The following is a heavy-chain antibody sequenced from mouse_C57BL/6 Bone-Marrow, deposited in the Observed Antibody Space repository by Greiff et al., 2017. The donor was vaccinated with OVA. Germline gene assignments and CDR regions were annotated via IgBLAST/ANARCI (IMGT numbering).Heavy chain of an antibody. CDR1: GFSFNTYA. CDR2: IRSKSNNYAT. V-gene: IGHV10-1*01. CDR3: VRHAYYEPQGWFAY. J-gene: IGHJ3*01. Sequence: EVKLVESGGGLVQPKGSLKLSCAASGFSFNTYAMNWVRQAPGKGLEWVARIRSKSNNYATYYADSVKDRFTISSDDSESMLYLQMNNLKTEDTAMYYCVRHAYYEPQGWFAYWGQGTLVTVSA. D-gene: IGHD2-10*01.